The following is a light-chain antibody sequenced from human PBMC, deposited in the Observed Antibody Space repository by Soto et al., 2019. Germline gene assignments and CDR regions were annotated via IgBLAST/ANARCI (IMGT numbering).Light chain of an antibody. CDR1: QSLSSSS. CDR3: HECGSSPST. V-gene: IGKV3-20*01. J-gene: IGKJ2*02. Sequence: IVLTQSPGTLSLSPGERATLSCRPSQSLSSSSLAWLQHKPGQAPRLLIYGASSRATDIPDRFSGSGYGTDFNLSISGLEPKEFVVYYCHECGSSPSTFGQGTKLEIK. CDR2: GAS.